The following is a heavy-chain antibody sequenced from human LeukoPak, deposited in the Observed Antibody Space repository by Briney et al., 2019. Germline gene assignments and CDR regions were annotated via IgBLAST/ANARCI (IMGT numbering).Heavy chain of an antibody. CDR1: GFTFSSFG. CDR3: AKDDTTMAPQHGSYGLDV. CDR2: IPYDGSNK. D-gene: IGHD5-18*01. Sequence: PGGSLRLSCAASGFTFSSFGIHWVRQAPGKGLEWVAFIPYDGSNKYYADSVKGRFTISRDNSKNTLYLQLNHLRAEDTAVYYCAKDDTTMAPQHGSYGLDVWGQGTTVTVSS. V-gene: IGHV3-30*02. J-gene: IGHJ6*02.